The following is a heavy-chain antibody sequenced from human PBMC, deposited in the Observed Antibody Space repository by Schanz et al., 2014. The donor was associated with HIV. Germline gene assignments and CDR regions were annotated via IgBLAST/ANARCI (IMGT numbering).Heavy chain of an antibody. V-gene: IGHV3-30*18. CDR3: AKGYTSSSVFNL. CDR1: GFTFNVYG. CDR2: ISPDGDTQ. Sequence: QGQLVESGGGVVRPWRSLRLSCTATGFTFNVYGMHWVRQAPGKGLEWVARISPDGDTQHYADSLKGRFTISRDNFKNTLELQIDSLRPDDTAVYYCAKGYTSSSVFNLWGRGTLVTVSS. J-gene: IGHJ2*01. D-gene: IGHD6-6*01.